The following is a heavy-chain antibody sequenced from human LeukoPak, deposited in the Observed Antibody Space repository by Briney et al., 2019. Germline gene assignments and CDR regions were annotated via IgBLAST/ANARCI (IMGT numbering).Heavy chain of an antibody. CDR1: GYTFTSYG. J-gene: IGHJ4*02. Sequence: ASVKVSCKASGYTFTSYGISWVRQAPGQGLEWMRWISDYNGNTNYAQKLQGRVTMTTDTSTSTAYMELRSLRSDDTAVYYCARLASSGYLNYFDYWGQGTLVTVSS. CDR3: ARLASSGYLNYFDY. D-gene: IGHD3-22*01. V-gene: IGHV1-18*01. CDR2: ISDYNGNT.